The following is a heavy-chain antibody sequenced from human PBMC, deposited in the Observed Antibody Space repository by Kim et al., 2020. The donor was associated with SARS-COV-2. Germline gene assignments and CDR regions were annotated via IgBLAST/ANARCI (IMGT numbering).Heavy chain of an antibody. V-gene: IGHV3-74*01. CDR3: ATGCAGGQPYS. CDR1: GFTFSNHW. D-gene: IGHD2-15*01. Sequence: GGSLRLSCAASGFTFSNHWMNWVRQAPGKGLVWVSLIKSDGITTSYADSVKGRFTISRDNAKNTLYLQMNSLTAEDTAVYYCATGCAGGQPYSWGQGILVIVSS. CDR2: IKSDGITT. J-gene: IGHJ4*02.